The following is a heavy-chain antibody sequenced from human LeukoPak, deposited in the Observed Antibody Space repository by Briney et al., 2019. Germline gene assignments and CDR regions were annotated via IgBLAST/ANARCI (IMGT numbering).Heavy chain of an antibody. D-gene: IGHD3-22*01. CDR1: GYTFTSYG. V-gene: IGHV1-18*01. CDR3: ALGSSSGLAGLDY. CDR2: ISADNGNT. J-gene: IGHJ4*02. Sequence: ASVKVSCKASGYTFTSYGISWMRQAPGQGLEWMGWISADNGNTNYAQKFQGRVTMTTDTSTSTAYMELSSLRSEDTAVYYCALGSSSGLAGLDYWGQRTLVTVSS.